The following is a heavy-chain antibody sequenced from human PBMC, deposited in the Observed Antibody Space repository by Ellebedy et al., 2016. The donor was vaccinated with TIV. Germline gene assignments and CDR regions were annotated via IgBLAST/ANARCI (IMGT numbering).Heavy chain of an antibody. CDR1: GGSMSSGGSS. J-gene: IGHJ4*02. Sequence: SETLSLXXDVSGGSMSSGGSSWNWIRQSPGKGLEWIGYIYHSGSTFYNPSLKSRVTMSVDRSKKQFSLDLKSVTAADTAVYYCARENLIGALDYWGQGALVTVSS. CDR3: ARENLIGALDY. D-gene: IGHD7-27*01. CDR2: IYHSGST. V-gene: IGHV4-30-2*06.